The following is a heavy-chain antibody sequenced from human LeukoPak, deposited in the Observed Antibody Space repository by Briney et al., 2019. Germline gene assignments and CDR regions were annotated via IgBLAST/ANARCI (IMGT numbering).Heavy chain of an antibody. D-gene: IGHD3-22*01. CDR3: ARGYYDSSGYFLP. Sequence: PSETLSLTCTVSGGSISSYYWSWIRQPPGKGLEWIGYIYYSGSTNYNPSLKSRVTISVDTSKNQFSLKLSSVTAADTAVYYCARGYYDSSGYFLPWGQGTLVTVSS. V-gene: IGHV4-59*01. CDR2: IYYSGST. CDR1: GGSISSYY. J-gene: IGHJ5*02.